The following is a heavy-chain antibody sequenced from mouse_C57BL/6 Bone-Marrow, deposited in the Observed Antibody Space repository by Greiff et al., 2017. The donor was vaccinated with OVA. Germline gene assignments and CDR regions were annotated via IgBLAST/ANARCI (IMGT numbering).Heavy chain of an antibody. CDR2: ISNGGGST. CDR1: GFTFSDYY. V-gene: IGHV5-12*01. J-gene: IGHJ1*03. Sequence: EVHLVESGGGLVQPGGSLKLSCAASGFTFSDYYMYWVRQTPEKRLEWVAYISNGGGSTYYPDTVKGRFTISRDNAKNTLYLQMSRLKSEDTAMYYCARSPFFYWYFDVWGTGTTVTVSS. CDR3: ARSPFFYWYFDV.